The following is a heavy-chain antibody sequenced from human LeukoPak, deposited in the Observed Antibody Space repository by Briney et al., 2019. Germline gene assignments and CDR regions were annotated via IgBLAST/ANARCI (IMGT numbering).Heavy chain of an antibody. J-gene: IGHJ3*02. CDR1: GGSISSYY. Sequence: PSETLSLTCTVSGGSISSYYWSWIRQPPGKGLEWIGYIYYSGSTNYNPSLKSRVTISVDTSKNQFSLKLSSVTAADTAVYYCARFRYYYDNSGPDAAFDIWGQGTMVTVSS. CDR3: ARFRYYYDNSGPDAAFDI. D-gene: IGHD3-22*01. V-gene: IGHV4-59*01. CDR2: IYYSGST.